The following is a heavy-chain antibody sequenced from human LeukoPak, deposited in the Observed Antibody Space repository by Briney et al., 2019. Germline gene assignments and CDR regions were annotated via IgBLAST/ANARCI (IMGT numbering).Heavy chain of an antibody. Sequence: ASVKVSCKASGGTFTHFVISWLRQAPGQGLEWMGGIAPISGTPVYAQKFQDRVNITADTSTNTAYMELSSLRSEDTAVYYCARGSRDGYNYRWGQGTLVTVSS. V-gene: IGHV1-69*06. CDR3: ARGSRDGYNYR. D-gene: IGHD5-24*01. J-gene: IGHJ4*02. CDR2: IAPISGTP. CDR1: GGTFTHFV.